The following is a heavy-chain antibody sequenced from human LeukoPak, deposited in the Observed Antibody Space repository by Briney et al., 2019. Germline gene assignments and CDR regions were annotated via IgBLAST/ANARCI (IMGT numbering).Heavy chain of an antibody. Sequence: SQTQSLTCTVSGGSISSGSYYWSWIRQPAGKGLEWIGRIYTSGSTNYNPSLKSRVTISVDTSKNQFSLKLSSVTAADTAVYYCARDGEVYFDYWGQGTLVTVSS. CDR3: ARDGEVYFDY. D-gene: IGHD3-10*01. CDR2: IYTSGST. V-gene: IGHV4-61*02. J-gene: IGHJ4*02. CDR1: GGSISSGSYY.